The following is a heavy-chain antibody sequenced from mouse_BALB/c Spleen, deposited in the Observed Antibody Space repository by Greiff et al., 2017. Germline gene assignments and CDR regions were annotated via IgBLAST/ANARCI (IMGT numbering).Heavy chain of an antibody. CDR3: AIITTRAMDY. D-gene: IGHD1-2*01. Sequence: VQLVESGAELVRPGVSVKISCKGSGYTFTDYAMHWVKQSHAKSLEWIGVISTYYGDASYNQKFKGKATMTVDKSSSTAYMELARLTSEDSAIYYCAIITTRAMDYWGQGTSVTVSS. V-gene: IGHV1S137*01. J-gene: IGHJ4*01. CDR1: GYTFTDYA. CDR2: ISTYYGDA.